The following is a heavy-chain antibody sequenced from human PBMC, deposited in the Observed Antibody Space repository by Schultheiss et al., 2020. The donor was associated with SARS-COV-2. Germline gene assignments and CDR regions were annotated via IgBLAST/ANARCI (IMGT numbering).Heavy chain of an antibody. Sequence: GGSLRLSCVTSGFTFSSHAMSWVRQTPGKGLEWVSGISGSGGATYYADSVKGRFTISRDNSKNTLYLQMNSLRAEDTAVYYCTREWAYCSGGSCYLDYWGQGTLVTVSS. CDR1: GFTFSSHA. V-gene: IGHV3-23*01. D-gene: IGHD2-15*01. CDR2: ISGSGGAT. CDR3: TREWAYCSGGSCYLDY. J-gene: IGHJ4*02.